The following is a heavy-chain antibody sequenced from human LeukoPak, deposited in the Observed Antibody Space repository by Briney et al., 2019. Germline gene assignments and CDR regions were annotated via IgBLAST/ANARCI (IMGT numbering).Heavy chain of an antibody. CDR2: ISKDADAT. Sequence: GGSLRLSCAASGFIFRSYAMSWVRQAPGKGLEWVSAISKDADATYYAGSVKGRFTISRDNSKDTLSLQMNSLRAEDTAVYYCAKESPYCHGTDCRIYYFDSWGQGILVTVSS. CDR3: AKESPYCHGTDCRIYYFDS. V-gene: IGHV3-23*01. J-gene: IGHJ4*02. D-gene: IGHD2-15*01. CDR1: GFIFRSYA.